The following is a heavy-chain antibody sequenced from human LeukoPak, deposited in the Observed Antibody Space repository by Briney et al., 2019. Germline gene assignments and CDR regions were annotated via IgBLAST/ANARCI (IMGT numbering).Heavy chain of an antibody. Sequence: PGRSLRLSCTASGFTFSSYAMHWVRQAPGKGLEWVAVISYDGSNKYYADSVKGRFTISRDNSKNTLYLQMNSLRAEDTAVYYCAREGVVTNAFDIWGQGTMVTVSS. CDR1: GFTFSSYA. CDR3: AREGVVTNAFDI. J-gene: IGHJ3*02. D-gene: IGHD5-12*01. V-gene: IGHV3-30*04. CDR2: ISYDGSNK.